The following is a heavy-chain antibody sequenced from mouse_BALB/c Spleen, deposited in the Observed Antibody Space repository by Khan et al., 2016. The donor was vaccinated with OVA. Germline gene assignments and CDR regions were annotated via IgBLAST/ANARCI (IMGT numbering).Heavy chain of an antibody. CDR2: INTYTGEP. CDR3: ARVGYNGTMDC. V-gene: IGHV9-3-1*01. Sequence: QIQLVQSGPELKKPGETVQISCKASGFTFTNYGMNWVKQAPGKGLKWMGWINTYTGEPTFADDFKGRFAFSLETSASTAYLQINSLKNEDTAPYFRARVGYNGTMDCWGQGTSVTVSS. J-gene: IGHJ4*01. CDR1: GFTFTNYG. D-gene: IGHD2-14*01.